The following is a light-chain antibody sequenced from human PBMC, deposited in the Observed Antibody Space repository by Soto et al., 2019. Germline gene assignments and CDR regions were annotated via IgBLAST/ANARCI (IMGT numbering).Light chain of an antibody. CDR2: EVS. CDR3: SSYTSSSTTV. CDR1: SSDVGGYNY. V-gene: IGLV2-14*01. Sequence: LTQPASVSGSPGQSITISCTGTSSDVGGYNYVSWYQQHPGKAPRLMIYEVSNRPSGVSNRFSGSKSGNTASLTISGLQAEDEADYYCSSYTSSSTTVFGTGTKVTVL. J-gene: IGLJ1*01.